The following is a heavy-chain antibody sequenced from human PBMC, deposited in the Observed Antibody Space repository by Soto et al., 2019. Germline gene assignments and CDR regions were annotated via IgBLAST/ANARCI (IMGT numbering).Heavy chain of an antibody. CDR2: ISYDGSNK. Sequence: QVQLVESGGGVVQPGRSLRLSCAASGFTFSSYAMHWVRQTPGKGLEWVAVISYDGSNKYYADSVKGRFTISRDNSKNTLYLQMNSLRAVDTAVYYCARVYSMNALGHAFHYWGQGTLVTVSS. D-gene: IGHD3-22*01. V-gene: IGHV3-30-3*01. CDR3: ARVYSMNALGHAFHY. CDR1: GFTFSSYA. J-gene: IGHJ4*02.